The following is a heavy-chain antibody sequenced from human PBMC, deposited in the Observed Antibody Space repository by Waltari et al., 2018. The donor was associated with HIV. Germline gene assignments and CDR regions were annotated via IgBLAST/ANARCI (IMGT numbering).Heavy chain of an antibody. J-gene: IGHJ6*02. CDR1: GLTFGNYA. CDR3: AKVMGIFYAYGMDV. Sequence: EAQLLESGGGSVQPGRSLRLSCAASGLTFGNYAMNWVRQGPGKALGWVSGISWNSGNREYADSVKGRFTSSRDNGKNSLYLQMNSLKSEETGLYYCAKVMGIFYAYGMDVWGQGTAVTVSS. CDR2: ISWNSGNR. V-gene: IGHV3-9*01. D-gene: IGHD2-8*01.